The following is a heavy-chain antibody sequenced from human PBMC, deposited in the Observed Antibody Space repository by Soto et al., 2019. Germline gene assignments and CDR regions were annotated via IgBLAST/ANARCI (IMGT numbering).Heavy chain of an antibody. CDR1: GGTFSSYA. D-gene: IGHD3-3*01. CDR3: ARAAIRITIVGVATLWFDP. J-gene: IGHJ5*02. V-gene: IGHV1-69*01. Sequence: QVQLVQSGAEVKKPGSSVKVSCKASGGTFSSYAISWVRQAPGQGLEWMGGIIPIFGTANYAQKFQGRVTITADESTSTAYMELSSLRSEDTAVYYCARAAIRITIVGVATLWFDPWGQGTLVTVSS. CDR2: IIPIFGTA.